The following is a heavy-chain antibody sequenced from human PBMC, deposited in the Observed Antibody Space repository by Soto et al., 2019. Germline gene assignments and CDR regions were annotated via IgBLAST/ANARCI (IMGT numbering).Heavy chain of an antibody. V-gene: IGHV1-3*01. CDR3: ARSDTAMAGNWFDP. J-gene: IGHJ5*02. CDR2: INAGNGNT. D-gene: IGHD5-18*01. Sequence: QVQLVQSGAEVKKPGASVKVSCKASGYTFTSYAMHWVRQAPGQRLEWMGRINAGNGNTKYSQKFQGRVTITRDTSASTAYMELSSLRSEDTAVYYCARSDTAMAGNWFDPWGQGTLVTVSS. CDR1: GYTFTSYA.